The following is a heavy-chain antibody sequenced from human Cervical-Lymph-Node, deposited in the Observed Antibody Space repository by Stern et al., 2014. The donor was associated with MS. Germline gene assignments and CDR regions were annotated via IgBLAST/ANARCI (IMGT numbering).Heavy chain of an antibody. D-gene: IGHD3-3*01. J-gene: IGHJ5*02. V-gene: IGHV4-61*02. CDR3: AREWSWFDP. CDR2: IYTSGST. Sequence: QVQLVQSGPGLVKPSQTLSLTCTVSGGSISSGSYYWSWIRQPAGKGLEWIGRIYTSGSTNYNPSLKSRVTISVDTSKNQFSLKLGSLPAADTAVYYCAREWSWFDPWGQGTLVTVSS. CDR1: GGSISSGSYY.